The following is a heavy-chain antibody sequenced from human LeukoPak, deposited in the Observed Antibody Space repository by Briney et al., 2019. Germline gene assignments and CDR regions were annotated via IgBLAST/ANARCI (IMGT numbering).Heavy chain of an antibody. CDR1: GGSFSGYY. Sequence: PSETLSLTCAVYGGSFSGYYWSWIRQPPGKGLEWIGYIYYSGSTNYNPSLKSRVTISVDTSKNQFPLKLSSVTAADTAVYYCARDGNYYYMDVWGKGTTVTVSS. CDR2: IYYSGST. V-gene: IGHV4-59*01. J-gene: IGHJ6*03. CDR3: ARDGNYYYMDV.